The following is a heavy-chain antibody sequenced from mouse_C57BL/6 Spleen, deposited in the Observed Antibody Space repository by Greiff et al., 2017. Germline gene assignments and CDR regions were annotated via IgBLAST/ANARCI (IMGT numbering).Heavy chain of an antibody. J-gene: IGHJ2*01. CDR2: IDPSDSYT. V-gene: IGHV1-69*01. CDR1: GYTFTSYW. Sequence: QVQLQQPGAELVMPGASVKLSCKASGYTFTSYWMHWVKQRPGQGLEWIGEIDPSDSYTNYNQKFKGKSTLTVDKSSSTAYMQLSSLTSEDSAVYYCARRDYYGSSLDDWGQGTTLTVSS. D-gene: IGHD1-1*01. CDR3: ARRDYYGSSLDD.